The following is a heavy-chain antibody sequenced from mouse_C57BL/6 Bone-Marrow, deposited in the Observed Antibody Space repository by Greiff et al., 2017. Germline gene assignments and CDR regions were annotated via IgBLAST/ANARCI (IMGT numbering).Heavy chain of an antibody. CDR3: TRGRLRYYFDY. Sequence: EVKLVESGEGLVKPGGSLKLSCAASGFTFSSYAMSWVRQTPEKRLEWVAYISSGGDYIYYADTVKGRFTISRDNARNTLYRQMRSLKSEDTAMYYCTRGRLRYYFDYWGQGTTLTVSS. J-gene: IGHJ2*01. V-gene: IGHV5S21*01. CDR2: ISSGGDYI. D-gene: IGHD1-1*01. CDR1: GFTFSSYA.